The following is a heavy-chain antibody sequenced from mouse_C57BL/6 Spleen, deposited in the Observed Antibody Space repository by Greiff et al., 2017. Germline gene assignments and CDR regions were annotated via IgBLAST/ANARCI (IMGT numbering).Heavy chain of an antibody. CDR3: ARKGTKDY. J-gene: IGHJ3*01. Sequence: EVQLQQSGPELVKPGASVKISCKASGYTFTDYYMNWVKQSHGKSLEWIGDINPNNGGTSYNQKFKGKATLTVDKSSSTAYMELRSLTSEDSAVYYWARKGTKDYWGQGTLVTVSA. CDR2: INPNNGGT. CDR1: GYTFTDYY. D-gene: IGHD3-3*01. V-gene: IGHV1-26*01.